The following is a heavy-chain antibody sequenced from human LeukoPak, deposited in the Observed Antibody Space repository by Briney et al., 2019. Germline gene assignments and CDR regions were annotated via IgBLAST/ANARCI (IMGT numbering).Heavy chain of an antibody. CDR3: ARLGSYHDF. D-gene: IGHD1-26*01. CDR2: IHSSGGS. V-gene: IGHV4-4*09. J-gene: IGHJ4*02. Sequence: SSETLSLTCTVSGASISNYYWSWIRQTPEKGLEWMGHIHSSGGSSYYRSLKRRLTLSTDTSTNQLSLKLPSVTAADTAVYFCARLGSYHDFWGQGALVTVSS. CDR1: GASISNYY.